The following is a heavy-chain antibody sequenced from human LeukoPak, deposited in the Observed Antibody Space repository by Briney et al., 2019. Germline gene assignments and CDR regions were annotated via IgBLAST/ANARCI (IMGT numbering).Heavy chain of an antibody. CDR3: ARGSYYYYMDV. J-gene: IGHJ6*03. V-gene: IGHV3-13*01. CDR1: GFTFSSYD. Sequence: GGSLRLSCAASGFTFSSYDMHWVRQATGKGLEWVSAIGTSGDTYYPGSVKGRFTISRENAKNSLYLQMNSLRAGDTAVYYCARGSYYYYMDVWGKGTTVTVSS. CDR2: IGTSGDT.